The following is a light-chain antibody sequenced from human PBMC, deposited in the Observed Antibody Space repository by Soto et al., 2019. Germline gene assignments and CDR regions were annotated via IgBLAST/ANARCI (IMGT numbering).Light chain of an antibody. V-gene: IGKV2-28*01. CDR3: MQALQTPFT. CDR2: LGS. Sequence: DIVMTQSPLSLPVTPGEPASISCRSSQSLLHSNGYNYLDWYLQKPGQSPQLRIYLGSNRASGDPDRFSGSVSGKDFTLKISRVGAVDVGVYYCMQALQTPFTFGPGTKVDI. CDR1: QSLLHSNGYNY. J-gene: IGKJ3*01.